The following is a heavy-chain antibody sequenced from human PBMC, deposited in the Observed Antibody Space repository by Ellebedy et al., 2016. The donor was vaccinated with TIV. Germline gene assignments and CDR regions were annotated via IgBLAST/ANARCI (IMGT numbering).Heavy chain of an antibody. D-gene: IGHD6-19*01. CDR3: ARASTSGWYILDY. CDR2: IWYDGING. Sequence: PGGSLRLSCAASGFTFSTYGMPWVRQAPGKGLEWVAVIWYDGINGYYADSVKGRFTISRDNSKNTLYRQMNSLRAAETAVYYCARASTSGWYILDYWGQGTLVSVSS. J-gene: IGHJ4*02. V-gene: IGHV3-33*01. CDR1: GFTFSTYG.